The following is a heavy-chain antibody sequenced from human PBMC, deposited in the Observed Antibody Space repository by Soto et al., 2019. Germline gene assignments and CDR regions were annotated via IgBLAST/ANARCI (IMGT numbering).Heavy chain of an antibody. V-gene: IGHV4-4*02. Sequence: PSETLSLTCTVSGGSISSDNWWSWVRQPPGKGLEWIGEVYRSGSTNYNPSLKSRVTISVDTSKNQFSLKLSSVTAADTAVYYCARDGAAAGTDYYYGMDVWGQGTTVTVSS. J-gene: IGHJ6*02. CDR2: VYRSGST. CDR1: GGSISSDNW. CDR3: ARDGAAAGTDYYYGMDV. D-gene: IGHD6-13*01.